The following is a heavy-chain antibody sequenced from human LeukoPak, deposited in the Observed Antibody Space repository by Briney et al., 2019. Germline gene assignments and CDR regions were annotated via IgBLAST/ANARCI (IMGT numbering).Heavy chain of an antibody. J-gene: IGHJ5*02. V-gene: IGHV4-61*01. CDR1: GGSISESIVSHY. D-gene: IGHD2-21*02. CDR3: ARTARSRDWFDP. CDR2: IYFNGRT. Sequence: SETLSLTCSVSGGSISESIVSHYWSWIRQPPGKGLEWIGYIYFNGRTNYSPSLKSRVTLSVDTSKNQFSMKLISVTAADTAVYYCARTARSRDWFDPWGQGSLVTVSS.